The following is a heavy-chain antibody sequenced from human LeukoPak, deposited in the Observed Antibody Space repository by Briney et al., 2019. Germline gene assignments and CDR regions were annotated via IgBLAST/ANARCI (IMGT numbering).Heavy chain of an antibody. Sequence: PGGSLRLSRAASGFTFDDYAMHWVRQAPGKGLEWVAGITWNSDNIDYAESVRGRFTISRDNAKNSLYLEMNSLRLEDTALYYCVKESEDSSGWATRYYFDYWGQGSLVTVSS. J-gene: IGHJ4*02. CDR1: GFTFDDYA. CDR2: ITWNSDNI. D-gene: IGHD6-19*01. CDR3: VKESEDSSGWATRYYFDY. V-gene: IGHV3-9*01.